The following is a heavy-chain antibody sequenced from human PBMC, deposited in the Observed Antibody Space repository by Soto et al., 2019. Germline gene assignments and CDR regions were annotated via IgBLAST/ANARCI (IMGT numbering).Heavy chain of an antibody. V-gene: IGHV4-34*01. D-gene: IGHD5-18*01. J-gene: IGHJ4*02. CDR1: GGSFSGYY. CDR3: ARGDTAMLWVH. CDR2: INHSGST. Sequence: SETLSLTCAVYGGSFSGYYWSWIRQPPGKGLEWIGEINHSGSTNYNPSLKSRVTISVDTSKNQFSLKLSSVTAADTAVYYCARGDTAMLWVHWGQGTLVTVSS.